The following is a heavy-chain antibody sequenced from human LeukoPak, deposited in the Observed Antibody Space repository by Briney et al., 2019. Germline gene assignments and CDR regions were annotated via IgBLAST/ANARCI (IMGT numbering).Heavy chain of an antibody. J-gene: IGHJ6*03. CDR3: AKARAASVTYNYYMDV. V-gene: IGHV3-23*01. D-gene: IGHD5-24*01. Sequence: GGSLRLSCATTGLTFSTYTMSWVRQAPGGGLEWVSSISYSGTNTFYADSVKGRFTISRDNSKNTLYLQLNSLSAEDTAVYYCAKARAASVTYNYYMDVWGKGTTVTVSS. CDR1: GLTFSTYT. CDR2: ISYSGTNT.